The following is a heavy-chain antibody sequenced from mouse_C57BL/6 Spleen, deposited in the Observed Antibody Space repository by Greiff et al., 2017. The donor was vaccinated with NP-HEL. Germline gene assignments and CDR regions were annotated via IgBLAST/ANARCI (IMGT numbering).Heavy chain of an antibody. CDR3: ARGDYDVSPFDY. V-gene: IGHV1-52*01. J-gene: IGHJ2*01. Sequence: VQLQQPGAELVRPGSSVKLSCKASGYTFTSYWMHWVKQRPIQGLEWIGNIDPSDSETHYNQKFKDKATLTVDKSSSTAYMQLSSLTSEDSAVYYCARGDYDVSPFDYWGQGTTLTVSS. CDR1: GYTFTSYW. D-gene: IGHD2-4*01. CDR2: IDPSDSET.